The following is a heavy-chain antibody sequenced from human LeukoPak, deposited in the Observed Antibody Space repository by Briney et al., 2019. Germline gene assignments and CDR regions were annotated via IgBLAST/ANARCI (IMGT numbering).Heavy chain of an antibody. V-gene: IGHV4-61*01. CDR2: FYNSGST. CDR1: GGSVSSGSYY. CDR3: ARGGLVLRYFDWSWATSERSPYYFDY. J-gene: IGHJ4*02. D-gene: IGHD3-9*01. Sequence: SETLSLTCTVSGGSVSSGSYYWSWIRQPPGKGLEWIGYFYNSGSTNYNPSLKSRVTISVDTSKNQFSLKLSSVTAADTAVYYCARGGLVLRYFDWSWATSERSPYYFDYWGQGTLVTVSS.